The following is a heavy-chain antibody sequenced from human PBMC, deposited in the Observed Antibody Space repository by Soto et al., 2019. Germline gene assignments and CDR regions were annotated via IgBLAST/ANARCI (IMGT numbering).Heavy chain of an antibody. CDR1: GCPVSSISYS. CDR3: ARQGDDMERPNWFDP. D-gene: IGHD3-9*01. J-gene: IGHJ5*02. Sequence: SETLSLTFSVSGCPVSSISYSWGWTRQSPGKGLEWIGTIYSTENTYYHPSLLSRVTISVDTSMNEFSLKLSSVTAADTAVYYCARQGDDMERPNWFDPWGQGTLVTVS. CDR2: IYSTENT. V-gene: IGHV4-39*01.